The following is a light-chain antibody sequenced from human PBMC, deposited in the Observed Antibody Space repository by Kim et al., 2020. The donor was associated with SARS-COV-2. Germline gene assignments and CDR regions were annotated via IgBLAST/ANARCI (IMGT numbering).Light chain of an antibody. V-gene: IGKV1-33*01. CDR2: DAS. Sequence: SATVGDRVTITCQASQDIKNYLNWNQQKPGRAPKLLSYDASNLETGVPSRFSGSAYGTDFTFTITSLQPEDIATYYCQQYDTLPVTFGQGTKLEI. J-gene: IGKJ2*01. CDR1: QDIKNY. CDR3: QQYDTLPVT.